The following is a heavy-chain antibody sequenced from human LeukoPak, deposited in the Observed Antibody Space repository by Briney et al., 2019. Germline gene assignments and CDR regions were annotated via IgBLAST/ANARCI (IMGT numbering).Heavy chain of an antibody. CDR1: GGTFSSYA. Sequence: GGSLRLSCSASGGTFSSYAMHVGRQAPGKGLEYVSAISSKVGSTYYEASVKGRFTISRDNSKNTLYLQMSSLRAEDTAVYYCVKSGGSYYYGSGSSLFDYWGQGTLVTVSS. D-gene: IGHD3-10*01. CDR3: VKSGGSYYYGSGSSLFDY. CDR2: ISSKVGST. V-gene: IGHV3-64D*09. J-gene: IGHJ4*02.